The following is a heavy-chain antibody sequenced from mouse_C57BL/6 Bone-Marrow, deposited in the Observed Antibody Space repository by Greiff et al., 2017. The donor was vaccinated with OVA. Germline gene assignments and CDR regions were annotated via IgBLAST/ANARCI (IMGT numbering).Heavy chain of an antibody. V-gene: IGHV1-15*01. CDR1: GYTFTDYE. Sequence: VQLQQSGAELVRPGASVTLSCKASGYTFTDYEMHWVKQTPVHGLEWIGAIDPETDGTAYNQKFKGKAILTADKSSSTAYMELRSLTSEDSAVYYCTRYKVWDGYWGQGTTLTVSS. CDR2: IDPETDGT. CDR3: TRYKVWDGY. D-gene: IGHD2-10*02. J-gene: IGHJ2*01.